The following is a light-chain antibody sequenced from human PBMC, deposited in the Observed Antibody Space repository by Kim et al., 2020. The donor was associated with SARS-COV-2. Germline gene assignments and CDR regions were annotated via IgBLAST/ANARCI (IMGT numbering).Light chain of an antibody. J-gene: IGLJ1*01. CDR1: SLRSYY. V-gene: IGLV3-19*01. CDR2: GKN. Sequence: SSELTQDPAVSVALGQTVRITCQGDSLRSYYASWYQQKPGQAPVVVIYGKNNRPSGIPDRFSGSSSGNTASLTITGAQAEDEADYYCNSRDSHHLLYFFG. CDR3: NSRDSHHLLYF.